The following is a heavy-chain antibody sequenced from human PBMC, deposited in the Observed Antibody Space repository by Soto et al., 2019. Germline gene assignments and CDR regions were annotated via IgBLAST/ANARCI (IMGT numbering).Heavy chain of an antibody. CDR3: AKDKGHSSGWYYFDY. CDR2: MNPNSGNT. J-gene: IGHJ4*02. Sequence: VKVSCKASGYTFTSYDISWVRQATGQGLEWMGWMNPNSGNTGYAQKFQGRVTMTRNTSISTAYMELSSLRAEDTAVYYCAKDKGHSSGWYYFDYWGQGTLVTVSS. D-gene: IGHD6-19*01. V-gene: IGHV1-8*01. CDR1: GYTFTSYD.